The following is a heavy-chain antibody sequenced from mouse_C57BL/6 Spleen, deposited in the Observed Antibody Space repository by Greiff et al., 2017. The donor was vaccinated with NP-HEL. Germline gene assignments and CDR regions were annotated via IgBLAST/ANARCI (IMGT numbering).Heavy chain of an antibody. D-gene: IGHD2-4*01. V-gene: IGHV1-55*01. CDR2: SYPGSGST. CDR3: AREGLRRYWYFDV. J-gene: IGHJ1*03. Sequence: QVQLQQPGAELVKPGASVKMSCKASGYTFTSYWITWVKQRPGQGLEWIGDSYPGSGSTHYNEKFKSKATLTVDTSSSTAYMQLSSLTSEDSAVYYCAREGLRRYWYFDVWGTGTTVTVSS. CDR1: GYTFTSYW.